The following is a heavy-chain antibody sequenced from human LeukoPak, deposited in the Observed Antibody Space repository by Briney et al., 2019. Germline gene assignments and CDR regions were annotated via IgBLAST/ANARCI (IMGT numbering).Heavy chain of an antibody. D-gene: IGHD3-3*01. J-gene: IGHJ4*02. V-gene: IGHV1-8*01. Sequence: ASVKVSCKASGYTFTSYDINWVRQATGQGLEWMGWMNPNSGNTGYAQKFQGRVTMTRNTSISTAYMELSSLRSEGTAVYYCARVLYYDFWSGYYYFDYWGQGTLVTVSS. CDR3: ARVLYYDFWSGYYYFDY. CDR1: GYTFTSYD. CDR2: MNPNSGNT.